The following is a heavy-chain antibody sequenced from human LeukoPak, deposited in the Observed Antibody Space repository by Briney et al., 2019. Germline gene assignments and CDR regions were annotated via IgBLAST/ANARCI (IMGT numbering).Heavy chain of an antibody. CDR3: ARDLSMTTVTTGDY. V-gene: IGHV3-21*01. CDR2: ISSSSSYI. CDR1: GFTFSSYS. Sequence: GGSLRLSCAASGFTFSSYSMNWVRQAPGKGLEWVSSISSSSSYIYYADSVKGRFTISRDNAKNSLYLQMNSLRAEDTAVYYCARDLSMTTVTTGDYWGQGTLVTVSS. D-gene: IGHD4-17*01. J-gene: IGHJ4*02.